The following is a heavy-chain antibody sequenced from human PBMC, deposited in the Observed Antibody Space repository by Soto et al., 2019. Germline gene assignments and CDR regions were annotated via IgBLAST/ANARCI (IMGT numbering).Heavy chain of an antibody. D-gene: IGHD3-3*01. Sequence: QLQLQESGPGLVKPSETLSLTCTVSGGSISSSSHYWGWIRQPPGKGLEWIGSIYYSGSTYYNPSLKSRVTISVDTSKNQFSLKLSSVTAADTAVYYCASLPSLRGVVISYFDYWGQGTLVTVSS. V-gene: IGHV4-39*01. J-gene: IGHJ4*02. CDR1: GGSISSSSHY. CDR3: ASLPSLRGVVISYFDY. CDR2: IYYSGST.